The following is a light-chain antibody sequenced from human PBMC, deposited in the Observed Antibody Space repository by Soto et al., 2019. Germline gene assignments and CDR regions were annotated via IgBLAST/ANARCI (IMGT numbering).Light chain of an antibody. CDR2: DVT. Sequence: QSVLTQPASVSGSPGQSITISCTGTSSDVGAYDFVSWYQHYPGKAPKLVTFDVTHRPPGISDRFSGSKSANTASLTISGRQAEHEAFYYCSAYTTRSTLVFGGGTKLTVL. J-gene: IGLJ2*01. CDR3: SAYTTRSTLV. V-gene: IGLV2-14*01. CDR1: SSDVGAYDF.